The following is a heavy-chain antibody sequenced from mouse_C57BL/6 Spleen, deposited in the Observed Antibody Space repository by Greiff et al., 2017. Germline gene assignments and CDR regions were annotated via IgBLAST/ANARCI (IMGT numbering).Heavy chain of an antibody. CDR2: ISNGGGST. J-gene: IGHJ4*01. V-gene: IGHV5-12*01. CDR1: GFTFSDYY. CDR3: ARHYAMDY. Sequence: EVMLVESGGGLVQPGGSLKLSCAASGFTFSDYYMYWVRQTPEKRLEWVAYISNGGGSTYYPDTVKGRFTISRDNAKNTRYLQMSRLKSEDTAMYYCARHYAMDYWGQGTSVTVSS.